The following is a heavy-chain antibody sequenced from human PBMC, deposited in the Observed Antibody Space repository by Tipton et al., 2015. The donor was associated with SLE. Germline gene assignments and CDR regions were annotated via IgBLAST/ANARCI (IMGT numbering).Heavy chain of an antibody. CDR2: IHHTGST. CDR3: ARVWVITATGWFDP. J-gene: IGHJ5*02. CDR1: GDSISRGLHY. Sequence: TLSLTCTVSGDSISRGLHYWSWIRQHPGEGLEWIGYIHHTGSTSYNPSLKDRVTISVDTSKSQFSLKLSTVTAADTARYYCARVWVITATGWFDPWGRGTLVTVSS. D-gene: IGHD3-22*01. V-gene: IGHV4-31*03.